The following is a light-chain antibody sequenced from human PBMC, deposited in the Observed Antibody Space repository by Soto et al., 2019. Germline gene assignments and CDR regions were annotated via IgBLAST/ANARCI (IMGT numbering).Light chain of an antibody. CDR2: GAS. Sequence: DIQMTQSPSSLSASVGDRVTITCRASQSISSYLNWYQKKSGKAPKLLIYGASSLQSGVPSRFSGSGFGTDFTLTISSLQPEDFATYYCQQSDSTPYTFGQGTKLEIK. CDR1: QSISSY. V-gene: IGKV1-39*01. CDR3: QQSDSTPYT. J-gene: IGKJ2*01.